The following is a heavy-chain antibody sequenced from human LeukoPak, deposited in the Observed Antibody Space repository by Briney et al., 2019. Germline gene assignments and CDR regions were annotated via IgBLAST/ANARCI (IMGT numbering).Heavy chain of an antibody. Sequence: GGALRLSCEASGFTFSTFPLQWVRQTPDKGVWWGAVISDDGRDVYYADSVKGRFTISRDNSKNTLYLQMHSVSPEDTAVVYCARVGRVSIYPSYMDVWGKGTTVTVSS. J-gene: IGHJ6*03. V-gene: IGHV3-30*04. CDR1: GFTFSTFP. CDR2: ISDDGRDV. D-gene: IGHD6-6*01. CDR3: ARVGRVSIYPSYMDV.